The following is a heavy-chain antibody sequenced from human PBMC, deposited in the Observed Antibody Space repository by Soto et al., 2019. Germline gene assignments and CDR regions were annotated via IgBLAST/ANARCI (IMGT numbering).Heavy chain of an antibody. D-gene: IGHD6-13*01. CDR1: GYTFTSYD. CDR2: INPSGGST. CDR3: ASFLIAASSYTYFDMHA. J-gene: IGHJ6*02. Sequence: GASVKVSCKASGYTFTSYDINWVRQATGQGLEWMGIINPSGGSTSYAQKFQGRVTMTRDTSTSTVYMELSSLRSEDTAVYYCASFLIAASSYTYFDMHAWGHGPTVTV. V-gene: IGHV1-46*01.